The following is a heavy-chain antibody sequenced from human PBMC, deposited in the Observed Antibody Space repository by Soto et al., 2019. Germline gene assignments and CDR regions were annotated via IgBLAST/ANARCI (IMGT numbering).Heavy chain of an antibody. V-gene: IGHV4-4*02. Sequence: PSETLSLTCAVSGGSISSSNWWSWVRQPPGKGLGWIGEIYHSGSTNYNPSLKSRVTISVDKSKNQFSLKLSSVTAADTAVYYCARRVTSGSYVQGPGYYYYGMDVWGQGTTVTVSS. CDR1: GGSISSSNW. CDR2: IYHSGST. CDR3: ARRVTSGSYVQGPGYYYYGMDV. D-gene: IGHD1-26*01. J-gene: IGHJ6*02.